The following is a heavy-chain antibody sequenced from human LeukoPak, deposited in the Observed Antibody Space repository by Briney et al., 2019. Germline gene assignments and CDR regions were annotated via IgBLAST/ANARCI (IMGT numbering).Heavy chain of an antibody. D-gene: IGHD3-22*01. Sequence: SETLSLTCAVYGGSFSGYYWSWIRQPPGKGLEWIGEINHSGSTNYNPSLKSRVTISVDTSKNQFSLKLSSVTAADTAVYYCASSYDSSGLRVSDAFDIWGQGTMVTVSS. V-gene: IGHV4-34*01. CDR2: INHSGST. CDR3: ASSYDSSGLRVSDAFDI. CDR1: GGSFSGYY. J-gene: IGHJ3*02.